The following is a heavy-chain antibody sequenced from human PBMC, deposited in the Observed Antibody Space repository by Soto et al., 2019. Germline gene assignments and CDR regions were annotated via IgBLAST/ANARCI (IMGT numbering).Heavy chain of an antibody. Sequence: GSLRLSCAASGFTFSSHWMSWVRQAPGKGLEWVANIKPDGSEKWYVDSVKGRFTISRDNAKNSLYLQMNSLRAEDTAVYYCARGDYYDSSGPFSDAFDIWGQGTIVTVSS. J-gene: IGHJ3*02. CDR1: GFTFSSHW. CDR3: ARGDYYDSSGPFSDAFDI. V-gene: IGHV3-7*04. D-gene: IGHD3-22*01. CDR2: IKPDGSEK.